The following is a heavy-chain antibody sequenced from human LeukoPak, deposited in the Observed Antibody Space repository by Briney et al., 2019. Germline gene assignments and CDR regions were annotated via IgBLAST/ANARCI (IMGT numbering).Heavy chain of an antibody. CDR1: GGSISSGSYY. D-gene: IGHD3-10*01. V-gene: IGHV4-39*07. J-gene: IGHJ6*02. CDR2: INHSGST. Sequence: PSQTLSLTCTVSGGSISSGSYYWSWIRQPPGKGLEWIGEINHSGSTNYNPSLKSRVTISVDTSKNQFSLKLSSVTAADTAVYYCARVKVRGAYYYYYGMDVWGQGTTVTVSS. CDR3: ARVKVRGAYYYYYGMDV.